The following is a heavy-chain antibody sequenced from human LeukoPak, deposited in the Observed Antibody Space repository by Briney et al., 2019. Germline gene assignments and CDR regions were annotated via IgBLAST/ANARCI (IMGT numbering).Heavy chain of an antibody. J-gene: IGHJ4*02. CDR1: GGSISSSSYY. D-gene: IGHD2-15*01. CDR3: ARHEGYCSGGSCYNFGDY. CDR2: IYYSGST. V-gene: IGHV4-39*01. Sequence: SETLSLTCTVSGGSISSSSYYWGWIRQPAGKGLEWIGSIYYSGSTYYNPSLKSRVTISVDTSKNQFSLKLSSVTAADTAVYYCARHEGYCSGGSCYNFGDYWGQGTLVTVSS.